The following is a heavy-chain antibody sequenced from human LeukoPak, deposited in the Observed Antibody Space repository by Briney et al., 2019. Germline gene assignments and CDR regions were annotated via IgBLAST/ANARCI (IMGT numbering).Heavy chain of an antibody. CDR2: IYHSGST. V-gene: IGHV4-30-2*01. J-gene: IGHJ4*02. D-gene: IGHD3-22*01. CDR1: GGSISSGGYS. Sequence: SETLSLTCAVSGGSISSGGYSWSWIRQPPGKGLEWIGNIYHSGSTYYNPSLKSRVTISVDRSKNQFSLKLSSVTAADTAVYYCASYDSSGSVFDYWGQGTLVTVSS. CDR3: ASYDSSGSVFDY.